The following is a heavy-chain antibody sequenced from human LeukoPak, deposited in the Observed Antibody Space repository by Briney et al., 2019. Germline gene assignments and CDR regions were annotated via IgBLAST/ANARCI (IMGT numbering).Heavy chain of an antibody. CDR1: GFTFSSYA. CDR3: AKGVRYCSSTSCYRHWFDP. CDR2: ISGSGGST. D-gene: IGHD2-2*01. J-gene: IGHJ5*02. V-gene: IGHV3-23*01. Sequence: GGSLRLSCAASGFTFSSYAMSWVSQAPGKGLEWVSAISGSGGSTYYADSVKGRFTISRDNSKNTLYLQMNSLRAEDTAVYYCAKGVRYCSSTSCYRHWFDPWGQGTLVTVSS.